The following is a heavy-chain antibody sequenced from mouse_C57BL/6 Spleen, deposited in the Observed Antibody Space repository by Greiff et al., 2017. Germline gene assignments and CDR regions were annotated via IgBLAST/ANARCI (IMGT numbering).Heavy chain of an antibody. V-gene: IGHV1-15*01. CDR1: GYTFTDYE. CDR3: TSREGPKNGY. CDR2: IDPETGGT. Sequence: LQESGAELVRPGASVTLSCKASGYTFTDYEMHWVKQTPVHGLEWIGAIDPETGGTAYNQKFKGKAILTADKSSSTAYMELRSLTSEDSAVYYCTSREGPKNGYWGQGTTLTVSS. J-gene: IGHJ2*01.